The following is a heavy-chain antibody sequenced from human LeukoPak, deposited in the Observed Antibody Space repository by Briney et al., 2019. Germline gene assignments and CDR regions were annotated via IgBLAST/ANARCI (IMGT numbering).Heavy chain of an antibody. CDR2: IRYDGSNK. J-gene: IGHJ1*01. CDR1: GFTFSSYG. V-gene: IGHV3-30*02. CDR3: AKDHDDSSGYYEYFQH. Sequence: GGSLRLSCAASGFTFSSYGLHWVRQAPGKGLEGVAFIRYDGSNKYYADSVKVRFTISRDNSKNTLYLQMNSLRAEDTAVYYCAKDHDDSSGYYEYFQHWGQGTLVTVSS. D-gene: IGHD3-22*01.